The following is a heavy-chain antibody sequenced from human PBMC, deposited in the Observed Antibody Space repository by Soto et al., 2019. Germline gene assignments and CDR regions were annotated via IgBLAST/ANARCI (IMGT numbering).Heavy chain of an antibody. CDR3: AKERAVYCSGGSCPLDY. CDR1: GFTFSSYG. V-gene: IGHV3-30*18. CDR2: ISYDGSNK. Sequence: QVQLVESGGGVVQPGRSLRLSCAASGFTFSSYGMHWVRQAPGKGLEWVAVISYDGSNKYYADSVKGRFTISRDNSKNTLYLQMNSLRAEDTAVYYCAKERAVYCSGGSCPLDYWGQGTLVTVSS. D-gene: IGHD2-15*01. J-gene: IGHJ4*02.